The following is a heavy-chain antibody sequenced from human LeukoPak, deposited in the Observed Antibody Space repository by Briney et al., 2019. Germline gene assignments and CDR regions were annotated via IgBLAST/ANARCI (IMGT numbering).Heavy chain of an antibody. CDR3: ASHITVPFYYMAV. V-gene: IGHV3-21*01. CDR1: GFTFNSYS. CDR2: ISGSSSYR. Sequence: PGGSLRLSCAASGFTFNSYSMNWVRQAPGKGLEWVSSISGSSSYRYYADSVKGRFTISRDNAKDSLYLQMNSRRAEDTAVYYCASHITVPFYYMAVWGKGTTVTVSS. D-gene: IGHD3-10*01. J-gene: IGHJ6*03.